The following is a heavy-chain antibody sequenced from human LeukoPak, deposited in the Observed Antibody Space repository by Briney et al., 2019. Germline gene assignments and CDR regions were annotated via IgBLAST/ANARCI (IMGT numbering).Heavy chain of an antibody. V-gene: IGHV3-23*01. CDR1: GFTFSSYG. CDR2: ISGSGGST. D-gene: IGHD3-3*01. CDR3: ARDLQFLEWLGSPDY. Sequence: PGGSLRLSCADSGFTFSSYGMSWVRQAPGKGLEWVSAISGSGGSTYHGDSVKGRFIISRDNSKNTLYLQMNGLRAEDTAVYYCARDLQFLEWLGSPDYWGQGTLVTVSS. J-gene: IGHJ4*02.